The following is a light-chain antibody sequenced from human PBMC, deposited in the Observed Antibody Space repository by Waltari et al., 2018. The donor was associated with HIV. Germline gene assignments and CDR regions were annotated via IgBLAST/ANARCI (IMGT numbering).Light chain of an antibody. CDR3: AAWDDSLSGRYV. V-gene: IGLV1-47*01. J-gene: IGLJ1*01. Sequence: QSVLPQPPSASGTSGPRVTISCSGSSSNLGSNYVYWYQQLPGTAPKLLIYRNNQRPSGVPDRFSGSKSGTSASLAISGLRSEDEADYYCAAWDDSLSGRYVFGTGTKVTVL. CDR2: RNN. CDR1: SSNLGSNY.